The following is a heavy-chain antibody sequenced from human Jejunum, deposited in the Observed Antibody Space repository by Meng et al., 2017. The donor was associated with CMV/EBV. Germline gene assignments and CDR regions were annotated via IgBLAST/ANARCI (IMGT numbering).Heavy chain of an antibody. J-gene: IGHJ3*02. Sequence: CVTAGISFSASWMSWVRQGPGKGLEWVANINEDGGEKHHVGSAEGRFTISRDNAKNSLYLQMNSLRVEDTALYYCAQYKEDALHIWGQGTTVTVSS. CDR2: INEDGGEK. CDR1: GISFSASW. V-gene: IGHV3-7*01. D-gene: IGHD1-1*01. CDR3: AQYKEDALHI.